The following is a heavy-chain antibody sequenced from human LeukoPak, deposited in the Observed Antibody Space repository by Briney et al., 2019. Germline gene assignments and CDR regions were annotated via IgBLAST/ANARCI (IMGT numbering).Heavy chain of an antibody. J-gene: IGHJ5*02. D-gene: IGHD4-11*01. V-gene: IGHV1-69*05. CDR2: IIPIFGTA. CDR3: ARGRDYSNYSWFDP. CDR1: GGTFSSYA. Sequence: ASVKVSCKASGGTFSSYAISWVRQAPGQGLEWMGGIIPIFGTANYAQKFQGRVTITTDESTSTAYMELSSLRSEDTAVYYCARGRDYSNYSWFDPWGQGTLVTVSS.